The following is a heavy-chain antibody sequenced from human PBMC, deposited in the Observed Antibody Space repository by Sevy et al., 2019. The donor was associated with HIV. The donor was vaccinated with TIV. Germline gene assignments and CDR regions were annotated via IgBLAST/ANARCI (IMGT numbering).Heavy chain of an antibody. CDR2: ISDSGGST. CDR1: GFTFNNYA. V-gene: IGHV3-23*01. Sequence: GGSLRLSCAASGFTFNNYAMSWARQAPGKGPEWVAVISDSGGSTQYADSVKGRFTISRDNSKNTLYLQLNNLRVGDTALYYCARVPGAPYCYMDVWGKGTTVTVSS. D-gene: IGHD3-10*01. J-gene: IGHJ6*03. CDR3: ARVPGAPYCYMDV.